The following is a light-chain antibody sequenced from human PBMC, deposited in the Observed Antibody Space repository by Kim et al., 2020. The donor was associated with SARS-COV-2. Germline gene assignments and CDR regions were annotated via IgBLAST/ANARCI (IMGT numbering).Light chain of an antibody. V-gene: IGLV2-11*01. CDR2: EVD. CDR3: SSYAGTYTWL. Sequence: QSALTQPRLVSGSPGQSVTISCTGTSSDVGAYNYVSWYRQHPGEAPKLLIYEVDKRPSGVPDRFSGSKSGNTASLTVSGLQPEDEADYYCSSYAGTYTWLFGGGTQLTVL. J-gene: IGLJ2*01. CDR1: SSDVGAYNY.